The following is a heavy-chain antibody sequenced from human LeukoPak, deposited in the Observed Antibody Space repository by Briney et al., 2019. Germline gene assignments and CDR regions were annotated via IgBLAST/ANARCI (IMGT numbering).Heavy chain of an antibody. CDR3: AREGNSGVRGVKVDY. CDR2: INHSGST. V-gene: IGHV4-34*01. J-gene: IGHJ4*02. D-gene: IGHD3-10*01. Sequence: SETLSLTCAVYGGSFSGYYWSWIRQPPGKGLEWIGEINHSGSTNYNPSLKSRVTISVDTSKNQFSLKLSSVTAADTAVYYCAREGNSGVRGVKVDYWGQGTPVTVSS. CDR1: GGSFSGYY.